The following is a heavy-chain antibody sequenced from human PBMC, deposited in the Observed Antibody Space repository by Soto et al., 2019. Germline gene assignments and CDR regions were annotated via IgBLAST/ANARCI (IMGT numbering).Heavy chain of an antibody. D-gene: IGHD1-1*01. CDR2: ISWNSGNI. Sequence: GGSLRLSCAASGFTFDDYAMHWVRQAPGKGLEWVSGISWNSGNIGYADSVMGRFTISRDNAKNSLYLQMNSLRAEDTALYYCAKDRGASRSNNLRGDFDYWGQGTLVTVSS. V-gene: IGHV3-9*01. CDR1: GFTFDDYA. J-gene: IGHJ4*02. CDR3: AKDRGASRSNNLRGDFDY.